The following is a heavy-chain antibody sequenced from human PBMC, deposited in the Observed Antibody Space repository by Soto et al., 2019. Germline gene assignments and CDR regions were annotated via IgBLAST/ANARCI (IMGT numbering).Heavy chain of an antibody. D-gene: IGHD3-10*01. J-gene: IGHJ4*02. CDR3: ARVPYSYGSLYYLDF. V-gene: IGHV1-46*01. CDR2: INPNSGST. CDR1: GYTFTYYY. Sequence: QVQLVQSGAEVKKPGASVKVSCRASGYTFTYYYIHWVRQAPGQGLEWMGIINPNSGSTTYAQQFQGRVTMTRDTSTSTVYMELASLTSEDTAIYYGARVPYSYGSLYYLDFWGQGTLVTVSS.